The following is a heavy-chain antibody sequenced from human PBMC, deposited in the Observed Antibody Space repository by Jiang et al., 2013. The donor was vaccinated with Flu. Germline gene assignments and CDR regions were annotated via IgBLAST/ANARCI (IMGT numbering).Heavy chain of an antibody. V-gene: IGHV2-5*01. CDR1: GFSLSTSGVG. D-gene: IGHD3-3*01. Sequence: KPTQTLTLTCTFSGFSLSTSGVGVGWIRQPPGKALEWLALIYWNDDKRYSPSLKSRLTITKDTSKNQVVLTMTNMDPVDTATYYCARSTKLRFWSGHVGGVFDPWGQGTLVTVSS. CDR2: IYWNDDK. CDR3: ARSTKLRFWSGHVGGVFDP. J-gene: IGHJ5*02.